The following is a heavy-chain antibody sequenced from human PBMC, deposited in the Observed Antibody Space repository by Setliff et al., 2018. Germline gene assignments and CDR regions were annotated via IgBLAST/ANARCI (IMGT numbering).Heavy chain of an antibody. J-gene: IGHJ4*02. CDR1: GYPFTDYY. D-gene: IGHD6-13*01. V-gene: IGHV1-2*06. Sequence: ASVKVSCKPSGYPFTDYYIHWVRQAPGQGLEWMGRINPNSGATNFAQKFQGRVTMTRDTSVSTVYMELNRLRSDDTAVYYCARVSEAAAAGFDYWGQGTLVTVSS. CDR3: ARVSEAAAAGFDY. CDR2: INPNSGAT.